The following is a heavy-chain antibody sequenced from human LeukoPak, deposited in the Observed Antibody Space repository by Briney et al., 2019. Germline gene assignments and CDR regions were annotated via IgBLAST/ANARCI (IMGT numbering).Heavy chain of an antibody. J-gene: IGHJ6*03. D-gene: IGHD2-15*01. CDR3: ARGYCSGGSCYSYYYYNYMDV. Sequence: ETLSLTCTVSGGSISSSSYYWGWIRQPPGKGLEWIGSISYSGSTYYNPSLKSRVTISVDTSKNQFSLKLSSVTAADTAVYYCARGYCSGGSCYSYYYYNYMDVWGKGTTVTVSS. CDR2: ISYSGST. V-gene: IGHV4-39*07. CDR1: GGSISSSSYY.